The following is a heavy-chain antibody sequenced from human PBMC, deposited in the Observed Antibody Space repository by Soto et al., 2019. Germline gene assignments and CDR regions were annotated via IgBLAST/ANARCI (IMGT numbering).Heavy chain of an antibody. CDR3: AKGGRQCLVTSDFNY. J-gene: IGHJ4*02. V-gene: IGHV3-30*18. CDR2: VSHDGRNT. Sequence: VQLVESGGGVVQPGRSLRLSCAASGFTFSDYAMHWVRQAPGKGLEWVAVVSHDGRNTHYADSVKGRFTISRDSSKNTGSLEMTSLRAEYTAVYYCAKGGRQCLVTSDFNYWGQGALVTVSS. CDR1: GFTFSDYA. D-gene: IGHD6-19*01.